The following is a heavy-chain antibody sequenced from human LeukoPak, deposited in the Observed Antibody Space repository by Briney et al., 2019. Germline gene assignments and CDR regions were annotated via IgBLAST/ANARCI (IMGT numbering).Heavy chain of an antibody. CDR2: INYSGST. D-gene: IGHD3-3*01. CDR1: GGSISSSSYY. Sequence: SETLSLTCTVSGGSISSSSYYWGWIRQPPGKGLEWIGSINYSGSTYYNPSLKSRVTISVDTSKNQFSLKLSSVTAADTAVYYCARRTYDFWSGSTSFHYYMDVWGKGTTVTVSS. V-gene: IGHV4-39*01. CDR3: ARRTYDFWSGSTSFHYYMDV. J-gene: IGHJ6*03.